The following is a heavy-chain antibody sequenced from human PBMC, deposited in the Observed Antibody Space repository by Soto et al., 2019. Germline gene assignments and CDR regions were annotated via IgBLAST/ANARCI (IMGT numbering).Heavy chain of an antibody. D-gene: IGHD6-13*01. Sequence: ASVKVSCKASGYTFTGYYMHWVRQAPGQGLEWMGWINPNSGGTNYAQKFQGWVTMTRDTSISTAYMELSRLRSDDTAMYYCARVPSSSWYYFDYWGQGTLVTVSS. CDR1: GYTFTGYY. V-gene: IGHV1-2*04. CDR2: INPNSGGT. J-gene: IGHJ4*02. CDR3: ARVPSSSWYYFDY.